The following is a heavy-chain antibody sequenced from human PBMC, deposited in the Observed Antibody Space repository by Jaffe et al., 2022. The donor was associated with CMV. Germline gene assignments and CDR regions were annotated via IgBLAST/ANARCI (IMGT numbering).Heavy chain of an antibody. D-gene: IGHD6-13*01. CDR1: GFTFSNYW. CDR2: IKKDGSEQ. CDR3: ARGGSGSSWYWVH. Sequence: EVQLVESGGGLVQPGGSLRLSCAASGFTFSNYWMTWVRQAPGKGLEWVANIKKDGSEQYYVDSVKGRFTISRDSAKNSLYLQINSLRADDTAVYYCARGGSGSSWYWVHWGQGTLVTVSS. V-gene: IGHV3-7*01. J-gene: IGHJ4*02.